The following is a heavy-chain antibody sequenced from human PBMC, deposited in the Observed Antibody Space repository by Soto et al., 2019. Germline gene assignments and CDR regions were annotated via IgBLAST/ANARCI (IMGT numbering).Heavy chain of an antibody. CDR3: ASVNSGSYHHGLFDY. V-gene: IGHV1-2*02. CDR2: INPNSGDT. J-gene: IGHJ4*02. CDR1: VYTFTAHY. D-gene: IGHD1-26*01. Sequence: ASVKVSCTASVYTFTAHYMNWVRQAPGQGLEWMGWINPNSGDTKYVEKFQGRVTMTRDTSISTAYMELSSLRSDDTAVYYCASVNSGSYHHGLFDYWGQGALVTVSS.